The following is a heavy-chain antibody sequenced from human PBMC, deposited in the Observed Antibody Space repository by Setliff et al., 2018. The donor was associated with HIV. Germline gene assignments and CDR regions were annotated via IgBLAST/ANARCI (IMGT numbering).Heavy chain of an antibody. Sequence: ASVKVSCKASGYIFTVHLMHWVRQAPGQGLEWMGWTNPNSGDTKYSQHFEGRVTMTRDPSISTAYMELNRLRSDDTAVYYCARGAGYSYFDYHYYYMDVWGQGTTVTVSS. V-gene: IGHV1-2*02. D-gene: IGHD5-18*01. CDR3: ARGAGYSYFDYHYYYMDV. CDR1: GYIFTVHL. J-gene: IGHJ6*03. CDR2: TNPNSGDT.